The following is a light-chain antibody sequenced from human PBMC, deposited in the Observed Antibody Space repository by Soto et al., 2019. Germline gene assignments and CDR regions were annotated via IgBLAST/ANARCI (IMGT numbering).Light chain of an antibody. Sequence: IMMTQSPATLSVSPGERATLSCRASQSVNRNLAWYQQKPGQAPRLLIYAASTRATGIPARFSGSGSETEFTLTISSLQSEDFAIYYWQQYNNWWTFGQGTKVEIK. CDR2: AAS. CDR1: QSVNRN. V-gene: IGKV3-15*01. J-gene: IGKJ1*01. CDR3: QQYNNWWT.